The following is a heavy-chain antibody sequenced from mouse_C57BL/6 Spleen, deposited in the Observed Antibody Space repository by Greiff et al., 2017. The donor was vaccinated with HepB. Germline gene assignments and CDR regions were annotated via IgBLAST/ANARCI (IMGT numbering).Heavy chain of an antibody. J-gene: IGHJ1*03. CDR3: ARVYYGSSWYFDV. V-gene: IGHV1-52*01. CDR2: IDPSDSET. Sequence: VQLQQPGAELVGPGSSVKLSCKASGYTFTSYWMHWVKQRPIQGLEWIGNIDPSDSETHYNQKFKDKATLTVDKSSSTAYMQLSSLTSEDSAVYYCARVYYGSSWYFDVWGTGTTVTVSS. CDR1: GYTFTSYW. D-gene: IGHD1-1*01.